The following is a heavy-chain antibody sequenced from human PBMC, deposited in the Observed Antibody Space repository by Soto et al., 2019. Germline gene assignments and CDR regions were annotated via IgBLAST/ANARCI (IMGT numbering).Heavy chain of an antibody. CDR1: GYSISSGDY. CDR3: ARERAYMVRGVIYPDAFDI. D-gene: IGHD3-10*01. Sequence: TPSLTWAASGYSISSGDYWGWIRQPPGKGLEWIGSIYHSGSTYYNPSLKSRVTISVDTSKNQFSLKLSSVTAADTAVYYCARERAYMVRGVIYPDAFDIWGQG. CDR2: IYHSGST. V-gene: IGHV4-38-2*02. J-gene: IGHJ3*02.